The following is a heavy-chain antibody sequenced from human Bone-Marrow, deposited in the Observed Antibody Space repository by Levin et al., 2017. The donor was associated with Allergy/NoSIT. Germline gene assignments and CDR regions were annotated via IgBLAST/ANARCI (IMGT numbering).Heavy chain of an antibody. Sequence: SETLSLTCTVSGGSISSGDYYWSWIRQPPGKGLEWIGYIYYSGSTYYNPSLKSRVTISVDTSKNQFSLKLSSVTAADTAVYYCARPLLVATSVNDAFDIWGQGTMVTVSS. D-gene: IGHD3-9*01. CDR1: GGSISSGDYY. J-gene: IGHJ3*02. CDR3: ARPLLVATSVNDAFDI. V-gene: IGHV4-30-4*01. CDR2: IYYSGST.